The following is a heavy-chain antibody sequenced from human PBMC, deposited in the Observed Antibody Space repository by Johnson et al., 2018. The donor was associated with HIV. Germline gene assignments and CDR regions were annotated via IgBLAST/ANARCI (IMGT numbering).Heavy chain of an antibody. J-gene: IGHJ3*02. CDR1: GFTFSSYA. V-gene: IGHV3-7*03. CDR2: IKQDGSEK. Sequence: AQLVESGGGLVQPGGSLRLSCAASGFTFSSYAMSWVRQAPGKGLEWVANIKQDGSEKYYVDSVKGRFTIFRDNAKNSLYLQMNSLRAEDTAFYYCARGYYYDSSGSTAGAFDIWGQGTMVTVSS. CDR3: ARGYYYDSSGSTAGAFDI. D-gene: IGHD3-22*01.